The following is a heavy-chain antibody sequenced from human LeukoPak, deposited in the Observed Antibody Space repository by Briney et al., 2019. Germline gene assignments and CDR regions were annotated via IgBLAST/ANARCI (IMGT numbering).Heavy chain of an antibody. J-gene: IGHJ4*02. CDR3: ARDDYGDHFDY. Sequence: SQTLSLTCTVSGGPISSGGYYWSWIRQHPGKGLEWIGYIYYSGSTYYNPSLKSRVTISVDTSKNQFSLKLSSVTAADTAVYYCARDDYGDHFDYWGQGTLVTVSS. CDR1: GGPISSGGYY. D-gene: IGHD4-17*01. CDR2: IYYSGST. V-gene: IGHV4-31*03.